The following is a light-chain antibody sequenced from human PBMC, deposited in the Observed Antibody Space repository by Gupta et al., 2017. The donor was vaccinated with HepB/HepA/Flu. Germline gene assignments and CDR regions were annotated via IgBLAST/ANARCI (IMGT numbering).Light chain of an antibody. V-gene: IGKV2-40*01. Sequence: DIVLTQTPLSLPVTPGEPASISCSSSQSLLDSEDGNTYLYLYLQKQGQAPQPLIYTLSYRTEGVGDRFSGSGGGTDVTLKISRGEAEDVGVYYCMQRIEVRPMCSFGQGTKVEIK. CDR2: TLS. CDR3: MQRIEVRPMCS. J-gene: IGKJ2*04. CDR1: QSLLDSEDGNTY.